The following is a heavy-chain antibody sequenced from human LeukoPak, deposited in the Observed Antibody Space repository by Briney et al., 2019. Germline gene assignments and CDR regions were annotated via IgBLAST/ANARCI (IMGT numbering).Heavy chain of an antibody. CDR1: GGSISSYY. V-gene: IGHV4-4*07. CDR3: ARDSKVGSGYYYVANNFDY. Sequence: SETLSLTCTVSGGSISSYYWSWIRQPAGKGLEWIGRIYTSGSTNYNPSLKSRVTMSVDTSKNQFSLKLSSVTAADTAMYYCARDSKVGSGYYYVANNFDYWGQGTLVTVSS. J-gene: IGHJ4*02. D-gene: IGHD3-22*01. CDR2: IYTSGST.